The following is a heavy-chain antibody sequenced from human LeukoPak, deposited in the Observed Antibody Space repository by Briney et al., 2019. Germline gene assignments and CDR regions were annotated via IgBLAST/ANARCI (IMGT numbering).Heavy chain of an antibody. V-gene: IGHV4-59*12. CDR3: ARSGSQLLWFGEFFDY. CDR1: GGSITSYY. J-gene: IGHJ4*02. D-gene: IGHD3-10*01. CDR2: FYYSGST. Sequence: SETLSLTCTVSGGSITSYYWSWIRQPPGKGLEWIGSFYYSGSTNYNPSLKSRVTISVDTSKNQFSLKLSSVTAADTAVYYCARSGSQLLWFGEFFDYWGQGTLVTVSS.